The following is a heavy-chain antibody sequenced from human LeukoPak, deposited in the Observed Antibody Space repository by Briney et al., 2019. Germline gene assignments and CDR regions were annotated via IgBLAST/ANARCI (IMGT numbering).Heavy chain of an antibody. CDR2: LYYSGST. Sequence: SETLSLTCSVSGGSFSSSSYYWGWIRQPPGKGLEWIAYLYYSGSTNYNPSLKSRVTISVDTSKNQFSLKLSSVTAADTAVYYCAASARITSHFDYWGQGTLVTVSS. J-gene: IGHJ4*02. V-gene: IGHV4-61*01. CDR3: AASARITSHFDY. D-gene: IGHD1-14*01. CDR1: GGSFSSSSYY.